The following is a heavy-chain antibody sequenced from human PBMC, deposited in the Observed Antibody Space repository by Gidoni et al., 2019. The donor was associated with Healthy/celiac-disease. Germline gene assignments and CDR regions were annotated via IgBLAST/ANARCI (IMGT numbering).Heavy chain of an antibody. CDR1: GFPFRSYA. D-gene: IGHD2-8*01. Sequence: VQLLESGGGLVQPGGSLRPSCAASGFPFRSYAMGWVRPAPGKGLEWVSAISGSGGSTYYADSVKGRFTISRDNSKNTLYLQMNSLRAEDTAVYYCAKVRLMVYGGGPDYWGQGTLVTVSS. CDR2: ISGSGGST. V-gene: IGHV3-23*01. CDR3: AKVRLMVYGGGPDY. J-gene: IGHJ4*02.